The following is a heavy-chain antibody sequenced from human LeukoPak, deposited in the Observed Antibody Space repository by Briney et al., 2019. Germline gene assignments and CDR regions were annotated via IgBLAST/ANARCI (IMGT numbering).Heavy chain of an antibody. CDR2: IYYSGST. J-gene: IGHJ4*02. D-gene: IGHD1-26*01. Sequence: PSETLSLTCTVSGGSISSSSYYWGWIRQPPGKGLEWIGSIYYSGSTYYNPSLKSRVTISVDTSKNQFSLKLSSVTAADTAVYYCARKVLGTEGYFDYWGQGTLVTVSS. CDR1: GGSISSSSYY. V-gene: IGHV4-39*07. CDR3: ARKVLGTEGYFDY.